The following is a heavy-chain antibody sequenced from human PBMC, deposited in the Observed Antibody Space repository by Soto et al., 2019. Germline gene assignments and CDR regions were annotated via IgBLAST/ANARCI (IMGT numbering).Heavy chain of an antibody. CDR3: ARAAAGESFGEGYYYYGMDV. J-gene: IGHJ6*02. V-gene: IGHV4-59*01. D-gene: IGHD6-13*01. CDR1: GGSISSFH. Sequence: SETLSLTCTVSGGSISSFHWSWIRQPPGKGLEWIGFISNSGSTNYNPSLKSRVTISVDTSKNQFSLKLSSVTAADTAVYYCARAAAGESFGEGYYYYGMDVWGQGTTVTVSS. CDR2: ISNSGST.